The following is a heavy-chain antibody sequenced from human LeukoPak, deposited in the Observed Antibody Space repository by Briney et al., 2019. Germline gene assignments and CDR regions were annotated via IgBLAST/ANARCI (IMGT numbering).Heavy chain of an antibody. CDR1: GGSFSGYY. V-gene: IGHV4-34*01. D-gene: IGHD4-17*01. Sequence: SETLSLTCAVYGGSFSGYYWSWIRQPPGKGLEWIGEISHSGITNYNPALKSRATTSVDTSKNQVSLKLTSVTAADTAVYYCARRVVSTVITDFDYWGQGALVTVSS. CDR2: ISHSGIT. CDR3: ARRVVSTVITDFDY. J-gene: IGHJ4*01.